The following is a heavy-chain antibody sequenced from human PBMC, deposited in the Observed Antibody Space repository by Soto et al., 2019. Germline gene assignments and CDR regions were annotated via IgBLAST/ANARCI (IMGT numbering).Heavy chain of an antibody. V-gene: IGHV1-69*02. D-gene: IGHD3-10*01. CDR1: GDTFSFYT. Sequence: QVQLVQSGTEVKKPGSSVKVSCKASGDTFSFYTINWVRQAPGLGLEWVGRINPIVSMSNYAQKFQGRVSMTAHKSTSTAYMELRSLRSDDTARYFCAASYGSGYRAFDYWGQGALVIVSS. CDR3: AASYGSGYRAFDY. J-gene: IGHJ4*02. CDR2: INPIVSMS.